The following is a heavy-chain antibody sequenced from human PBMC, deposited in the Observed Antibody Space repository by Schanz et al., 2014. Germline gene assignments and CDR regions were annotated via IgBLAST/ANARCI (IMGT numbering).Heavy chain of an antibody. CDR1: GYNFTTYT. CDR2: INTNTENP. V-gene: IGHV7-4-1*02. Sequence: QVHLVQSGSELTRPGASVKVSCKASGYNFTTYTMNWVRQAPGQGLEWMGWINTNTENPTYAQGFTGRFVFSLDTSVSTAYLQISFLKADDTAVFFCARGEANWGQYWGQGTLVTVSS. D-gene: IGHD7-27*01. J-gene: IGHJ4*02. CDR3: ARGEANWGQY.